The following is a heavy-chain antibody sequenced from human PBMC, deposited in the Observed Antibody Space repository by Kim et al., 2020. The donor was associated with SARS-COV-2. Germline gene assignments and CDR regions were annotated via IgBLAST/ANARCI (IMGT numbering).Heavy chain of an antibody. CDR1: GFTFSSYS. CDR2: ISSSSSYI. V-gene: IGHV3-21*01. J-gene: IGHJ3*02. CDR3: ARDSHNWNDNLNGVHDAFDI. Sequence: GGSLRLSCAASGFTFSSYSMNWVRQAPGKGLEWVSSISSSSSYIYYADSVKGRFTISRDNAKNSLYLQMNSLRAEDTAVYYCARDSHNWNDNLNGVHDAFDIWGQGTMVTVSS. D-gene: IGHD1-20*01.